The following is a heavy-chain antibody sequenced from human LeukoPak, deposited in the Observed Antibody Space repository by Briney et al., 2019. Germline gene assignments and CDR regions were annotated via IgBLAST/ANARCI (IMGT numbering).Heavy chain of an antibody. D-gene: IGHD2-21*02. CDR3: TSGLVTATHYYFDY. CDR2: IRSKANSYAT. Sequence: PGGSLRLSCAASGFTFSGSAMHWVRQASGKGLEWVGRIRSKANSYATAYAASVKGRFTISRDDSKNTAYLQMNSLKTEDTAVYYCTSGLVTATHYYFDYWGQGTLVTVSS. CDR1: GFTFSGSA. V-gene: IGHV3-73*01. J-gene: IGHJ4*02.